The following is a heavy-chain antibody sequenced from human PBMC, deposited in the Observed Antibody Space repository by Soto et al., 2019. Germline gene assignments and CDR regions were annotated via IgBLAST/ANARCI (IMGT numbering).Heavy chain of an antibody. J-gene: IGHJ6*02. CDR2: NYQRGST. D-gene: IGHD4-4*01. Sequence: QVQLQESGPGLVKPSGTLSLTCAVSGGSISSSNWWSWVRQPPGKGLEWIGENYQRGSTNYNPSLHSRVTIPLDEPTIQFFLKLSAVTAPDAAVYYCAITTLTVTTAGSSHYYYYYGMDVCGQGTTVTVSS. CDR1: GGSISSSNW. V-gene: IGHV4-4*02. CDR3: AITTLTVTTAGSSHYYYYYGMDV.